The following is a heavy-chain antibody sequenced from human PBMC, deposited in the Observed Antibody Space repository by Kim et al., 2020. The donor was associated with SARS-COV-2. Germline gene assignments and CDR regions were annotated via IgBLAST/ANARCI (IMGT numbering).Heavy chain of an antibody. D-gene: IGHD3-10*01. CDR1: GGTFSSYA. Sequence: SVKVSCKASGGTFSSYAISWVRQAPGQGLEWMGGIIPIFGTANYAQKFQGRVTITADESTSTAYMELSSLRSEDTAVYYCARTSGTDGTPLDAMVRGVIKPSYYSGMDVWGQGTTVTVSS. CDR3: ARTSGTDGTPLDAMVRGVIKPSYYSGMDV. V-gene: IGHV1-69*13. J-gene: IGHJ6*02. CDR2: IIPIFGTA.